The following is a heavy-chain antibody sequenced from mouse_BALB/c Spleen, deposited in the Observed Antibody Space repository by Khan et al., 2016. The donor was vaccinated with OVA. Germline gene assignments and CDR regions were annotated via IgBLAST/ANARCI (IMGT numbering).Heavy chain of an antibody. D-gene: IGHD2-14*01. V-gene: IGHV2-6-4*01. J-gene: IGHJ4*01. CDR3: ARAYYRYDGYYAMDY. Sequence: VQLVESGPGPVAPSQSLSITCTVSGFSLSRYNIHWIRQPPGKGLEWLGMIWGGGGTDYNSTLKSRLSISKDNSKSQVFLKMNSLQTGDTAMYYCARAYYRYDGYYAMDYWGQGTSVTVSS. CDR1: GFSLSRYN. CDR2: IWGGGGT.